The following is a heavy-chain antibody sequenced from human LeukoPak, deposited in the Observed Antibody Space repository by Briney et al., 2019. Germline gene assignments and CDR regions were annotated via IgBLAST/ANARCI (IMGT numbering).Heavy chain of an antibody. CDR2: ISGSSSTV. J-gene: IGHJ6*02. D-gene: IGHD1-26*01. CDR1: GFAFNTYN. CDR3: ARDRRVDGMDV. Sequence: GGSLRLSCAASGFAFNTYNMNWVRQAPGKGLQWVSYISGSSSTVFYSDSVKGRFTISRDNAKNSLYLQMNSLRAEDTAVYYCARDRRVDGMDVWGQGTTVIVSS. V-gene: IGHV3-48*01.